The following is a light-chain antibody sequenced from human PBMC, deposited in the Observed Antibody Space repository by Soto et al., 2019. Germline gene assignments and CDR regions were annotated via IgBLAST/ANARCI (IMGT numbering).Light chain of an antibody. CDR1: SSNIGNNY. Sequence: QSVLSQPPSASGTPGQRVTISCSGSSSNIGNNYVYWYQQFPGTAPKLLIYRNNQRPSGVPDRFSGSKSGTSASLVISGLRSEDESHYYCAAWDDSLSGQGVFGGGTQLTVL. V-gene: IGLV1-47*01. J-gene: IGLJ3*02. CDR3: AAWDDSLSGQGV. CDR2: RNN.